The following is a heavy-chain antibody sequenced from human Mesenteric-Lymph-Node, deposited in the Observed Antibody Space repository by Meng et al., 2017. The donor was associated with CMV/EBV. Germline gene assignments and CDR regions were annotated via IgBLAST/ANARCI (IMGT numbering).Heavy chain of an antibody. CDR2: IIPIFATA. D-gene: IGHD1-1*01. CDR3: VGALKGTTGWYFDL. J-gene: IGHJ2*01. V-gene: IGHV1-69*05. CDR1: GGTFSSYS. Sequence: SVKVSCKASGGTFSSYSISWVRQAHGQGLEWMGGIIPIFATAHYAQKFQARVTITTDESTSTAYMELSSLRSDDTAVYYCVGALKGTTGWYFDLWGRGTLVTVSS.